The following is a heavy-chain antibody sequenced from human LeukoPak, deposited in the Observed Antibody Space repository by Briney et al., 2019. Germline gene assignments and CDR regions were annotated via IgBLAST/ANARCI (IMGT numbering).Heavy chain of an antibody. V-gene: IGHV3-30*04. J-gene: IGHJ5*02. D-gene: IGHD2-21*01. CDR3: AASIPPAS. CDR2: ISYDGSNK. Sequence: PGRSLRLPCAASGFTFSSYAMHWVRQAPGKGLEWVAVISYDGSNKYYADSVKGRFTISRDNSKNTLYLQMNSLRAEDTAVYYCAASIPPASWGQGTLVTVSS. CDR1: GFTFSSYA.